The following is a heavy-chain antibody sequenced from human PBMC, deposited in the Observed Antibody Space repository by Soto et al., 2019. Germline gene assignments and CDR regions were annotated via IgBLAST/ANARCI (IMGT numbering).Heavy chain of an antibody. D-gene: IGHD2-2*01. V-gene: IGHV3-23*01. CDR3: AKGGEGSCSRTSCPYVSDS. CDR2: ISDSGTT. Sequence: EVQLLDSGGGLVQPGGSLRLSCAASGFTFRTYAMSWVRQAPGTGLEWVSTISDSGTTYYATSVKGRFTISRDNSRNTLDLQRNSLRVEDTSVYYCAKGGEGSCSRTSCPYVSDSWGQGTLVTVSS. J-gene: IGHJ5*02. CDR1: GFTFRTYA.